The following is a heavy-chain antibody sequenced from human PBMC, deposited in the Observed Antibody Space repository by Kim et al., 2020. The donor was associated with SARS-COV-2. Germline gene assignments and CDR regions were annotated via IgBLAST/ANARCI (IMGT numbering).Heavy chain of an antibody. J-gene: IGHJ4*02. CDR3: ARDRSGHDPFDY. CDR1: GFTFSSYA. CDR2: IYSDVSST. D-gene: IGHD2-15*01. V-gene: IGHV3-23*03. Sequence: GGSLRLSCAASGFTFSSYAMSWVRQAPGKGLEWVSIIYSDVSSTYYIDSVKGRFTISRDNSKNTLYLQMHSLRAEDTALYYCARDRSGHDPFDYWGQGTLVTVSS.